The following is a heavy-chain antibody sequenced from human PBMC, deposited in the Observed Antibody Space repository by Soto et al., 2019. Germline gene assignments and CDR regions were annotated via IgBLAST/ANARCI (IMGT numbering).Heavy chain of an antibody. D-gene: IGHD2-21*02. CDR3: ARPRLDGGNSGHAFDI. CDR2: INPSGGST. CDR1: GYTFTSHY. V-gene: IGHV1-46*01. J-gene: IGHJ3*02. Sequence: ASVKVSCKASGYTFTSHYIHWVRQAPGQGLEWMGVINPSGGSTNYAQKFQGRATMTRDTSMSTVYMDLRSLRSEDTAVYYCARPRLDGGNSGHAFDIWAKGQWSPSPQ.